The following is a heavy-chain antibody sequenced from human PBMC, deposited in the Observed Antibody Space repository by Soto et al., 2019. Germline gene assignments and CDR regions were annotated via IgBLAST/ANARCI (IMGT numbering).Heavy chain of an antibody. CDR3: VKDQYYYGMGQDAFDI. J-gene: IGHJ3*02. Sequence: GGSLRLSCSASGFTFSSYAMHWVRQAPGKGLEYVSAIRGNGGRTHYADSVKGRFTISRDNSKNTLSLQMSSLRAEDSAVYYCVKDQYYYGMGQDAFDIWRQGTMVTVS. CDR1: GFTFSSYA. D-gene: IGHD3-10*01. V-gene: IGHV3-64D*06. CDR2: IRGNGGRT.